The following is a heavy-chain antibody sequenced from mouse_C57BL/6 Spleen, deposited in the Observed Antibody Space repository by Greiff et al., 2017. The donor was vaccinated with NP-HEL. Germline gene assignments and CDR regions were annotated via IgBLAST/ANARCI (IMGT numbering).Heavy chain of an antibody. CDR3: ARKSTFYAMDY. CDR1: GFTFSSYA. D-gene: IGHD2-1*01. J-gene: IGHJ4*01. V-gene: IGHV5-4*03. CDR2: ISDGGSYT. Sequence: DVMLVESGGGLVKPGGSLKLSCAASGFTFSSYAMSWVRQTPEKRLEWVATISDGGSYTYYPDNVKGRFTISRDNAKNNLYLQMSHLKSEDTAMYYCARKSTFYAMDYWGQGTSVTVSS.